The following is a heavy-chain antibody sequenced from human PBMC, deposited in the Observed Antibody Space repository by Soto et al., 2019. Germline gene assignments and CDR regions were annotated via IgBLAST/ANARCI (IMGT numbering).Heavy chain of an antibody. Sequence: PGGSLRLSCAASGFTFSSYWMSWVRLPPGKGLEWVATIKQDGGEKFYVGSVKGRFTISRDNARNSLYLEMNSLRAEDTAVYFCASWGTPGISAAADLWGLGTLVTVSS. J-gene: IGHJ4*02. CDR3: ASWGTPGISAAADL. CDR1: GFTFSSYW. V-gene: IGHV3-7*01. CDR2: IKQDGGEK. D-gene: IGHD6-13*01.